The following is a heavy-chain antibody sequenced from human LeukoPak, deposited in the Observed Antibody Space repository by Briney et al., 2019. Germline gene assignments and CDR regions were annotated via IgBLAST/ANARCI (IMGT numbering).Heavy chain of an antibody. CDR3: ARSRRDPYDYDSSGYYVGGTDWFDP. D-gene: IGHD3-22*01. Sequence: PGGSLRLSCAASGFTFSNYWMTLVRQAPGKGPEWVANIKQDGGEQYYVDSVKGRFTISRDNAKNSLYLQMNSLRAEDTAVYYCARSRRDPYDYDSSGYYVGGTDWFDPWGQGTLVTVSS. CDR2: IKQDGGEQ. V-gene: IGHV3-7*01. J-gene: IGHJ5*02. CDR1: GFTFSNYW.